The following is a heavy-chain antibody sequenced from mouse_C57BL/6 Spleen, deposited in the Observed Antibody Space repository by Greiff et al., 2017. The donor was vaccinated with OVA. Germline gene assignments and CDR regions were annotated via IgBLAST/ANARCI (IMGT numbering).Heavy chain of an antibody. Sequence: VQLQQSGPELVKPGASVKISCKASGYTFTDYYMNWVKQSHGKSLEWIGDINPNNGGTSYNQKFKGKATLTVDKSSSTAYMELRSLTSEDSAVYYCARWPLTTVGAHWYFDVWGTGTTVTVSS. V-gene: IGHV1-26*01. CDR2: INPNNGGT. J-gene: IGHJ1*03. CDR1: GYTFTDYY. D-gene: IGHD1-1*01. CDR3: ARWPLTTVGAHWYFDV.